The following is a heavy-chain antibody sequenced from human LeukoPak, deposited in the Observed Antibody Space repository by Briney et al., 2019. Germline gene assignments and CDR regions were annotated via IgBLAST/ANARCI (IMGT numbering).Heavy chain of an antibody. V-gene: IGHV4-39*01. Sequence: PSETLSLTCTVSGGSISSSSYYWGWIRQPPGKGLEWIGSIYYSGSTYYSPSLKSRVTISVDTSKNQFSLKLSSVTAADTAVYYCARRTTVGGPSLGYWGQGTLVTVSS. CDR2: IYYSGST. D-gene: IGHD4-23*01. CDR3: ARRTTVGGPSLGY. J-gene: IGHJ4*02. CDR1: GGSISSSSYY.